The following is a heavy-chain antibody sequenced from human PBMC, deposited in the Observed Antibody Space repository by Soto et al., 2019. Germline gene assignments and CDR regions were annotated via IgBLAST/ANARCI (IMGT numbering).Heavy chain of an antibody. CDR2: IIPILGTA. J-gene: IGHJ4*02. CDR3: ASISSSWPLHYYYDY. V-gene: IGHV1-69*12. Sequence: QVQLLQSGAEVKKPGSSVNVSCNASGGTFSSYAISWVRQAPGQGLEWMGGIIPILGTANYAQKFQGRVTITADESTSTAYMELSSLRSEDTAVYYCASISSSWPLHYYYDYWGQGTLVTVSS. D-gene: IGHD6-13*01. CDR1: GGTFSSYA.